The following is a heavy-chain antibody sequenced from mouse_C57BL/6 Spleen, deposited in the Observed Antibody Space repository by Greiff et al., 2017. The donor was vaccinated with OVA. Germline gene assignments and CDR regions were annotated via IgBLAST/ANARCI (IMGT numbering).Heavy chain of an antibody. J-gene: IGHJ1*03. D-gene: IGHD2-4*01. Sequence: EVQLQQSGPELVKPGASVKISCKASGYTFTDYYMNWVKQSHGKSLEWIGDINPNNGGTSYNQKFKGKATLTVDKSSSTAYMELRSLTSEDSAVKYCARGGGYDYDRYFDVWGTGTTVTVSS. CDR3: ARGGGYDYDRYFDV. V-gene: IGHV1-26*01. CDR1: GYTFTDYY. CDR2: INPNNGGT.